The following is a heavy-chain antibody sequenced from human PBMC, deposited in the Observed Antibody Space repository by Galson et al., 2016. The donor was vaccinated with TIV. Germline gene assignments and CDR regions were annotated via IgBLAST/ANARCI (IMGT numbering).Heavy chain of an antibody. Sequence: ETLSLTCTVSDDSFSTNSYYWTWIRQPPGKGLEWIGYINYSGSTNYNPSLKSRVTISSDTSRNQFSLKLSSVTAADTAVYYCARDPIRNDGVWFDPWGQGTLVTVSS. V-gene: IGHV4-61*01. CDR2: INYSGST. CDR3: ARDPIRNDGVWFDP. J-gene: IGHJ5*02. CDR1: DDSFSTNSYY. D-gene: IGHD1-1*01.